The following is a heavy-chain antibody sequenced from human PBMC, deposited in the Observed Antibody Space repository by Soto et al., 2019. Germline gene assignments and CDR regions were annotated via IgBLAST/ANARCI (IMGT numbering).Heavy chain of an antibody. D-gene: IGHD6-13*01. CDR3: GWSSSWYLDY. J-gene: IGHJ4*02. Sequence: GGSLRLSCSASGFTFSSYAMHWVRQAPGKGLEYVSAISSNGGSTYHADSVKSRLAISRDNSKNTLYLQMNSLRVEDTAVYYCGWSSSWYLDYWGQGILVTVSS. CDR1: GFTFSSYA. CDR2: ISSNGGST. V-gene: IGHV3-64D*08.